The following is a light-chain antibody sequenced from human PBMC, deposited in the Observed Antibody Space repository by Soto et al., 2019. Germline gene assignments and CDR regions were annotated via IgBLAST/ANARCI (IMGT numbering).Light chain of an antibody. Sequence: EIVLTQSPGTLSLSPGERATLSCRASQSVSSSHLAWYPQKPGQAPRLLIYGASTRATGIPDRFSGRWSGTEFTLTISSLQSEEFAVYYCQQYKDWPSHSTFGPGTKVDIK. CDR2: GAS. CDR1: QSVSSSH. CDR3: QQYKDWPSHST. V-gene: IGKV3-15*01. J-gene: IGKJ3*01.